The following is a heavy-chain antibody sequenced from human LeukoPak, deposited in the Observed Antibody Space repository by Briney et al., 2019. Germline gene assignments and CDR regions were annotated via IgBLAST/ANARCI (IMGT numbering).Heavy chain of an antibody. CDR3: ARGYRENYYYYYYLDV. D-gene: IGHD4-11*01. Sequence: SETLSLTCTACGDSIITGDYSWNWIRQPPGKGLEWIGYIYYSGSTYYNPSLKSRVTISVDTSKNQFSLKLSSVTAADTAVYYCARGYRENYYYYYYLDVWGKGTTVTVSS. CDR1: GDSIITGDYS. V-gene: IGHV4-30-4*08. CDR2: IYYSGST. J-gene: IGHJ6*03.